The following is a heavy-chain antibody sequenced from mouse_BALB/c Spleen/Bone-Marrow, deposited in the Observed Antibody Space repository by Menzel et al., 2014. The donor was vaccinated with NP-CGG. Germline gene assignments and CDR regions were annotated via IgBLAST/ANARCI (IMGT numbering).Heavy chain of an antibody. V-gene: IGHV5-6*02. CDR3: ARRDGGPMDY. CDR2: ISSGGSYT. D-gene: IGHD2-3*01. Sequence: EVKLVESGGDLVKPGGSLKLSCAASGFTFSNYGMSWVRQTPDKRLEWVATISSGGSYTYYPDSVKGRFTISRDNAKNTLYLQMSSLKSEDTAMYYCARRDGGPMDYWGHGTSVTVSS. CDR1: GFTFSNYG. J-gene: IGHJ4*01.